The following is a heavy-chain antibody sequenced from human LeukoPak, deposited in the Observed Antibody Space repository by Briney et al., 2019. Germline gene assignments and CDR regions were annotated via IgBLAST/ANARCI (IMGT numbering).Heavy chain of an antibody. J-gene: IGHJ4*02. D-gene: IGHD2-15*01. CDR3: ARRPYCSGGSCYLFDS. CDR2: IYYSGST. V-gene: IGHV4-39*01. CDR1: GGSISSSSYY. Sequence: PSETLSLTCTVSGGSISSSSYYWGWIRQPPGKGLEWIGSIYYSGSTYYNPSLKSRVTISVDTSKNQFSLKLSSVTAADTAVFYCARRPYCSGGSCYLFDSWGQGTLVTVSS.